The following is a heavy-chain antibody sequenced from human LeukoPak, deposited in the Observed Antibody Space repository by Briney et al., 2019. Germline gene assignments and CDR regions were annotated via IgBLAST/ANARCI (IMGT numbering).Heavy chain of an antibody. Sequence: PGGSLRLSCAASGFTFSSYWMSWVRQAPGKGLEWVANIKQDGSEKYYVDSVKGRFTISRDNAKNSLHLQMNSLRAEDTAVYYCARDAVGGAARGFSLDYWGQGTLVTVSS. J-gene: IGHJ4*02. V-gene: IGHV3-7*01. D-gene: IGHD6-6*01. CDR1: GFTFSSYW. CDR2: IKQDGSEK. CDR3: ARDAVGGAARGFSLDY.